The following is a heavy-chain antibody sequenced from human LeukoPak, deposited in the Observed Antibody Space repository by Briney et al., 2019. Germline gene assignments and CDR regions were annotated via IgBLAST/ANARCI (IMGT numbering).Heavy chain of an antibody. J-gene: IGHJ1*01. D-gene: IGHD3-22*01. Sequence: PSETLSLTCSVSGGSISSSSYYWGWIRQPPGKGLEWIGEIYYSGRAYSNSSLKRRLTISVDTSWNQFSLTLSSVTAADTGVYYCARRRYYDSTGYLDWGQGTLVSVST. CDR3: ARRRYYDSTGYLD. CDR1: GGSISSSSYY. V-gene: IGHV4-39*01. CDR2: IYYSGRA.